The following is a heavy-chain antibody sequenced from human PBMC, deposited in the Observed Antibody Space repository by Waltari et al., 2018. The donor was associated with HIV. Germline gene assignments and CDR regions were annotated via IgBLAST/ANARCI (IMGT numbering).Heavy chain of an antibody. V-gene: IGHV1-46*01. Sequence: QVQLVQSGAEVKKPGASVQVSCKASGYTFTSYYMHWVRQAPGQGLEWMGIINPSGGSTSYAQKFQGRVTMTRDTSTSTVYMELSSLRSEDTAVYYCAREGGAVAGTISYGMDVWGQGTTVTVSS. CDR2: INPSGGST. D-gene: IGHD6-19*01. J-gene: IGHJ6*02. CDR1: GYTFTSYY. CDR3: AREGGAVAGTISYGMDV.